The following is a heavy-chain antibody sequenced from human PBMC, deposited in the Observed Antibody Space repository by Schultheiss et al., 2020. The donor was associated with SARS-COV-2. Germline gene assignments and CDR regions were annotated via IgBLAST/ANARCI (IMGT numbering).Heavy chain of an antibody. V-gene: IGHV4-34*01. Sequence: SETLSLTCAVYGGSFSGYYWSWIRQPPGKGLEWIGEINHSGSTNYNPSLKSRVTISVDTSKNQFSLNLNSVTAADTAMYFCARGKAAGNTGYHFDYWGQGILVTVSS. CDR2: INHSGST. J-gene: IGHJ4*02. D-gene: IGHD6-13*01. CDR3: ARGKAAGNTGYHFDY. CDR1: GGSFSGYY.